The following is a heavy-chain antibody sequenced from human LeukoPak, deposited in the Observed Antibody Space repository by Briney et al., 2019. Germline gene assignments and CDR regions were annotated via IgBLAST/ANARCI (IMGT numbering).Heavy chain of an antibody. V-gene: IGHV4-39*07. D-gene: IGHD2-2*01. CDR2: IYYSGST. J-gene: IGHJ4*02. Sequence: ASETLSLTCTVSGGSISSSSYYWGWIRQPPGKGLEWIGSIYYSGSTYYNPSLKSRVTISVDTSKNQFSLKLSSVTAADTAVYYCAGDLTGVVVVPAANWGQGTLVTVSS. CDR1: GGSISSSSYY. CDR3: AGDLTGVVVVPAAN.